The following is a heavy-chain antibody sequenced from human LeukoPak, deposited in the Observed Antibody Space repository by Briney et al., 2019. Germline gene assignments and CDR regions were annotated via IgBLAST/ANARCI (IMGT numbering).Heavy chain of an antibody. CDR2: IYPGDSDT. CDR1: GYSFSTYW. Sequence: GESLKISCEGSGYSFSTYWIGWVRQVPEKGLEWMGIIYPGDSDTRYSPSFEGHVTMSADKSISTAYLQWSSLKASGTAMYYCARLRGDGYTLDYWGQGILVTVSS. CDR3: ARLRGDGYTLDY. V-gene: IGHV5-51*01. D-gene: IGHD5-24*01. J-gene: IGHJ4*02.